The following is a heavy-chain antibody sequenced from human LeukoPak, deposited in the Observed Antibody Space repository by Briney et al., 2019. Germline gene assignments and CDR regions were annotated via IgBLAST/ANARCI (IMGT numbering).Heavy chain of an antibody. D-gene: IGHD3-22*01. CDR1: GFTFTNYA. Sequence: GGSLRLSCAASGFTFTNYAMTWVRQAPGKGPEWVSATSGGGDHTYYADSVKGRFTISRDNSRNTLYLQMDSLRAKDTAVYYCAKLFYDITGYSPYFDYWGLGTLVAVSS. CDR2: TSGGGDHT. J-gene: IGHJ4*02. CDR3: AKLFYDITGYSPYFDY. V-gene: IGHV3-23*01.